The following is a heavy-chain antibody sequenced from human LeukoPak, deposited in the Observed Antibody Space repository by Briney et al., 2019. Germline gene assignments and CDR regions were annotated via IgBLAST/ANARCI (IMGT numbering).Heavy chain of an antibody. CDR2: IYYSGST. D-gene: IGHD6-25*01. Sequence: WETLSLTCTVSGGSISSYYWSWIRQPPGKGLERIGYIYYSGSTNYDPSLKSRVTISVDTSKNQFSLKLSSVTAADTAVYYCARQGGGFWYFDLWGRGTLVTVSS. V-gene: IGHV4-59*08. CDR1: GGSISSYY. CDR3: ARQGGGFWYFDL. J-gene: IGHJ2*01.